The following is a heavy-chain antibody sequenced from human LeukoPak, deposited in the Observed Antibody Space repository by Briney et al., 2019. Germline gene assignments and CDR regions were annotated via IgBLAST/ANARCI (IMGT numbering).Heavy chain of an antibody. V-gene: IGHV4-39*01. CDR1: GGSISSSSYY. CDR2: IYYSGST. Sequence: LSETLSLTCTVSGGSISSSSYYWGWIRQPPGKGLEWIGSIYYSGSTYYNPSLKSRVTISVDTSKNQSSLKLSSVTAADTAVYYCARQAHEYSSSGRDYWGQGTLVTVSS. CDR3: ARQAHEYSSSGRDY. J-gene: IGHJ4*02. D-gene: IGHD6-6*01.